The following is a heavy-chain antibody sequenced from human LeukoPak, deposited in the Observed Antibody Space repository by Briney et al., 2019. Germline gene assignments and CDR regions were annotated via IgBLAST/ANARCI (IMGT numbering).Heavy chain of an antibody. Sequence: GGSLRLSCAASGFTFSSYGMHWVRQAPGKGLEWVAVIWFDGSNKYYADSVKGRFTISRDNSKNTLYLQMNSLRAEDTAVYYCARDLGYGGNAVDYWGQGTLVTVSS. V-gene: IGHV3-33*01. D-gene: IGHD4-23*01. CDR2: IWFDGSNK. J-gene: IGHJ4*02. CDR3: ARDLGYGGNAVDY. CDR1: GFTFSSYG.